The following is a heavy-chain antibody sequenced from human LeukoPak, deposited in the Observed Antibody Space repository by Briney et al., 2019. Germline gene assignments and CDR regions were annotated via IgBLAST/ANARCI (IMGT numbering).Heavy chain of an antibody. CDR1: GYTFTGCY. CDR3: ASLDYGDYGYNWFDS. CDR2: INPNSGGT. V-gene: IGHV1-2*02. Sequence: ASVKVSCKASGYTFTGCYMHWVRQAPGQGLEWMGWINPNSGGTNYAQKFQGRVTMTRDTSISTAYMELSRLRSDDTAVYYCASLDYGDYGYNWFDSWGQGTLVTVSS. D-gene: IGHD4-17*01. J-gene: IGHJ5*01.